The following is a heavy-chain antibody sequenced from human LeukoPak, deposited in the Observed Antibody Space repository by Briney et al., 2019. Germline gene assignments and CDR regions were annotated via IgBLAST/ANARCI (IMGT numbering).Heavy chain of an antibody. CDR1: GGTFSSYA. CDR3: AREGLTYYYDSSGYSDEPLFDY. J-gene: IGHJ4*02. D-gene: IGHD3-22*01. CDR2: ITPIFVTA. Sequence: GASVKVSCKASGGTFSSYAISWVRQAPGQGLEWMGGITPIFVTANYAQKFQGRVTITTDESTSTAYMELSSQRSEDTAVYYCAREGLTYYYDSSGYSDEPLFDYWGQGTLVTVSS. V-gene: IGHV1-69*05.